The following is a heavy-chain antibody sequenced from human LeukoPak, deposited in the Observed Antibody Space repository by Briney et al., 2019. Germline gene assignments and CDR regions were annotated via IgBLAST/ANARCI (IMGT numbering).Heavy chain of an antibody. V-gene: IGHV3-23*01. CDR1: GFTFSSYA. CDR2: ISGSGGST. CDR3: AKDSSWFGELIPFDY. J-gene: IGHJ4*02. D-gene: IGHD3-10*01. Sequence: GSLRLSCAASGFTFSSYAMSWVRQAPGKGLEWVSAISGSGGSTYYADSVKGRFTISRDNSKNTLYLQMNSLRAEDTAVYYCAKDSSWFGELIPFDYWGQGTLVTVSS.